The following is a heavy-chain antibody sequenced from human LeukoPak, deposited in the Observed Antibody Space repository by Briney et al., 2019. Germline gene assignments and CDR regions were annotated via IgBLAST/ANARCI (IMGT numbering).Heavy chain of an antibody. D-gene: IGHD2-2*01. Sequence: GGSLRLSCAASGFISGFTFSSYAMKWVRQAPGKGLEWVSSIDSHSSSIYYAGSVKGRFTISRDNAKNSLYLQLNSLKAEDTAVYYCARDRYSTILNDALDIWGPGTLVTVSS. CDR2: IDSHSSSI. CDR3: ARDRYSTILNDALDI. V-gene: IGHV3-21*01. CDR1: GFISGFTFSSYA. J-gene: IGHJ3*02.